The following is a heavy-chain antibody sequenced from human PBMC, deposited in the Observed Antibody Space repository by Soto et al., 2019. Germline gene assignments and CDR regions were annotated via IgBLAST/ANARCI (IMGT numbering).Heavy chain of an antibody. CDR3: AREVVGAATGGFNL. CDR2: IIPIFGTA. V-gene: IGHV1-69*12. Sequence: QVQLVQSGAEVKKPGSSVKVSCKASGGTFSSYAISWVRQAPGQGLEWMGGIIPIFGTANYAQKFQGRVTIAADESTTTAYTELRSMRTEDTGEDNCAREVVGAATGGFNLRGQGNRVTSSS. J-gene: IGHJ5*02. D-gene: IGHD2-15*01. CDR1: GGTFSSYA.